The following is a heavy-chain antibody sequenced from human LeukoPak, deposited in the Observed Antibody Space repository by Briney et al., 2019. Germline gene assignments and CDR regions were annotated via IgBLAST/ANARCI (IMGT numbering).Heavy chain of an antibody. CDR2: IYYSGST. J-gene: IGHJ4*02. V-gene: IGHV4-31*03. CDR1: GGSISSGGYY. D-gene: IGHD4-17*01. CDR3: ARADYGDPGYFDY. Sequence: SETLSLTCTVSGGSISSGGYYCSWIRQHPGKGLEWIGYIYYSGSTYYNPSLKSRVTISVDTSKNQFSLKLSSVTAADTAVYYCARADYGDPGYFDYWGQGTLVTVSS.